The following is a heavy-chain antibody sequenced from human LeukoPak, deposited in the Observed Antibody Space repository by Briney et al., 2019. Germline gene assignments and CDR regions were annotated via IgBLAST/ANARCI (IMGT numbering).Heavy chain of an antibody. CDR2: ISAYNGNT. J-gene: IGHJ6*02. CDR3: ARNLRDGYNFGRDGYYYYYGMDV. CDR1: GYTFTSYG. V-gene: IGHV1-18*01. D-gene: IGHD5-24*01. Sequence: GASVKVSCKASGYTFTSYGISWVRQAPGQGLEWMGWISAYNGNTNYAQKFQGRVTITADESTSTAYMELSSLRSEDTAVYYCARNLRDGYNFGRDGYYYYYGMDVWGQGTTVTVSS.